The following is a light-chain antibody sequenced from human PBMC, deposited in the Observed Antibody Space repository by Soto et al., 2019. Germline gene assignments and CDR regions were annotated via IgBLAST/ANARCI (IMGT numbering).Light chain of an antibody. Sequence: EIVLTQSPGTQSLSPGERATLSCRASQSVSSSYLAWYQQKPGQAPRQLIYGASSRATGIPDRFSGSGSGTDFTLTITRLEPEDFAVYYCQHYRTSFGGGTRVEIK. CDR2: GAS. J-gene: IGKJ4*01. CDR1: QSVSSSY. V-gene: IGKV3-20*01. CDR3: QHYRTS.